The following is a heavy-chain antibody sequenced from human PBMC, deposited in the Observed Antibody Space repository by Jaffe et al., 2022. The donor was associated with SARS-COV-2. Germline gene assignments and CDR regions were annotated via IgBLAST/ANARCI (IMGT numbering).Heavy chain of an antibody. CDR3: ARVTGVGGPEGYGMDV. CDR1: GGSISSYY. J-gene: IGHJ6*02. CDR2: IYYSGST. Sequence: QVQLQESGPGLVKPSETLSLTCTVSGGSISSYYWSWIRQPPGKGLEWIGYIYYSGSTNYNPSLKSRVTISVDTSKNQFSLKLSSVTAADTAVYYCARVTGVGGPEGYGMDVWGQGTTVTVSS. D-gene: IGHD3-3*01. V-gene: IGHV4-59*01.